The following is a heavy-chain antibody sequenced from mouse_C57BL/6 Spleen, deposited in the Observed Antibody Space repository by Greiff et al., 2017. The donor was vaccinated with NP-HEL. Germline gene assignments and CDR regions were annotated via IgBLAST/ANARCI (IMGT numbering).Heavy chain of an antibody. CDR3: AYYNNYEGYYFDY. CDR1: GYTFTDPT. CDR2: IYPSDGST. V-gene: IGHV1-78*01. D-gene: IGHD2-5*01. J-gene: IGHJ2*01. Sequence: SAAALVKPGASVMISCKVSGYTFTDPTILWMMQRPEQGLEWIGYIYPSDGSTKYNEKFKGKATLSADKSSSTAYMQLNSLTSEDSAVYFCAYYNNYEGYYFDYWGQGTTLTVSS.